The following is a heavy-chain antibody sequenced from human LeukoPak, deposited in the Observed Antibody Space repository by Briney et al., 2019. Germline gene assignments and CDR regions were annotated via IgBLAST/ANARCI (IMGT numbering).Heavy chain of an antibody. J-gene: IGHJ4*02. Sequence: SETLSLTCTVSGGSISSYYWSWIRQPPGKELEWIGYIYTSGSTNYNPSLKSRVTISVDTSKNQFSLKLSSVTAADTAVYYCARRFRNCSSTSCYEVLDYWGQGTLVTVSS. CDR1: GGSISSYY. D-gene: IGHD2-2*01. CDR3: ARRFRNCSSTSCYEVLDY. CDR2: IYTSGST. V-gene: IGHV4-4*09.